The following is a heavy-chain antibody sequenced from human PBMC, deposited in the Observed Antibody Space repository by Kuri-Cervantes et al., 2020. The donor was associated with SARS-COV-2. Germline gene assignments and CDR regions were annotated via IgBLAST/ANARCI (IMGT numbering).Heavy chain of an antibody. CDR3: AKVFGVGSNIKYFDN. CDR2: IYSGGST. J-gene: IGHJ4*02. V-gene: IGHV3-53*01. D-gene: IGHD2/OR15-2a*01. CDR1: GFTVSSNY. Sequence: GESLKISCAASGFTVSSNYMSWVRQAPGKGLEWVSVIYSGGSTYYADSVKGRFTMSRDSSRNSLYLQMSSLRVEDTAVYFCAKVFGVGSNIKYFDNWGQGTVVTVSS.